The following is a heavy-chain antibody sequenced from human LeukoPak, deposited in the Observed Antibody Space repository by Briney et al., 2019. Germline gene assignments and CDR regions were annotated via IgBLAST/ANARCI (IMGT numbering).Heavy chain of an antibody. J-gene: IGHJ3*01. D-gene: IGHD6-19*01. Sequence: PGGSLRLSCTASGYTFISYWMSWVRQAPGKGLEWVSSICGSGTYIYYADSLKGRFTISRDNAKNSLYLQMNSLRAEDTAVYFCARSLYDSNGWPLGAFDFWGQGTMVTVSS. CDR3: ARSLYDSNGWPLGAFDF. CDR2: ICGSGTYI. V-gene: IGHV3-21*01. CDR1: GYTFISYW.